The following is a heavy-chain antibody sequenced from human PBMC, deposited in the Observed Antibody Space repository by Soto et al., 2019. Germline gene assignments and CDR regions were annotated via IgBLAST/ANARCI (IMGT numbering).Heavy chain of an antibody. D-gene: IGHD3-22*01. Sequence: QITLKESGPTLVKPTQTLTLTCTFSGFSLSTSGVGVGWIRQPPGKALEWLALIYWNDDKRCSPSLKSRLTIPKDTSKHQVVLTMTNMDPVDTATYYCAHRQGYYYDSSGPEDALDIWGQGTMVTVSS. J-gene: IGHJ3*02. CDR2: IYWNDDK. CDR1: GFSLSTSGVG. V-gene: IGHV2-5*01. CDR3: AHRQGYYYDSSGPEDALDI.